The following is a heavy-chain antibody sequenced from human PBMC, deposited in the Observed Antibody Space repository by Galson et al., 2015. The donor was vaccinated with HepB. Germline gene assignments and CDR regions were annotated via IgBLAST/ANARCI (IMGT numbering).Heavy chain of an antibody. CDR3: AHSRVNMLY. CDR1: GFTFGSYW. D-gene: IGHD2-8*01. V-gene: IGHV3-7*01. CDR2: IKEDGSET. J-gene: IGHJ4*02. Sequence: SLRLSCAASGFTFGSYWMTWVRQAPGKGLEWVANIKEDGSETYYVDSVKGRFTISRDNTKNSLYLQMNSLRAEDTAVYFCAHSRVNMLYWGQGPLVTVSS.